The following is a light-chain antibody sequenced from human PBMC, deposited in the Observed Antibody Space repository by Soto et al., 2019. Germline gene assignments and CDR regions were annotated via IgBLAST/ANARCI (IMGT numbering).Light chain of an antibody. V-gene: IGKV3-20*01. CDR1: QSVPENY. CDR2: GAS. Sequence: EIVLTQSPGTLSLSPGEGATLSCRASQSVPENYLAWYQQKPGQAPRLLIWGASTRAAYIPDRFSGSGSGTDFTLTISRLEPEDFAVYYCMQDGTSFYTFGPGTKVDFK. CDR3: MQDGTSFYT. J-gene: IGKJ3*01.